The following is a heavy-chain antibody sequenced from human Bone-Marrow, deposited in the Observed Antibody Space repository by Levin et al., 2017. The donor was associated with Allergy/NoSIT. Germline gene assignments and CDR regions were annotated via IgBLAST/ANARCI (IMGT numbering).Heavy chain of an antibody. CDR3: ARDSTDYNILSGFYNVPYYGMDV. V-gene: IGHV3-48*03. Sequence: GESLKISCVASGFTFSSYEMNWVRQTPGKGLEWVSYIHSRGSTIYYADSVKGRFTISRDNAKNSLYLQMNSLRAEDTAVYFCARDSTDYNILSGFYNVPYYGMDVWGQGTTVTVSS. J-gene: IGHJ6*02. CDR1: GFTFSSYE. CDR2: IHSRGSTI. D-gene: IGHD3-9*01.